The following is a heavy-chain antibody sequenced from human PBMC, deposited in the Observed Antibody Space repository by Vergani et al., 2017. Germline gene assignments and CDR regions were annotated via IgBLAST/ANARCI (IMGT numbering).Heavy chain of an antibody. Sequence: EVQLVESGGGLVQPGGSLRLSCAASGFTVSSNYMSWVRQAPGKGLEWVSVIYSGGSTYYADSVKGRFTISRDNSKNTLYLQMNSLRAEDTAVYYCARVLYGDYPDYYYYGMDVWGQGTTVTVSS. CDR3: ARVLYGDYPDYYYYGMDV. V-gene: IGHV3-66*01. CDR1: GFTVSSNY. D-gene: IGHD4-17*01. CDR2: IYSGGST. J-gene: IGHJ6*02.